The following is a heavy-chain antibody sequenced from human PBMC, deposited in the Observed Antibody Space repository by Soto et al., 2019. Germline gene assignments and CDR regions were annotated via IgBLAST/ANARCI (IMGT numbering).Heavy chain of an antibody. CDR3: ARALSGGDY. V-gene: IGHV1-8*01. Sequence: QVQLVQSGAEVKKPGASVKVSCKASGYTFTSSDIYWVRQATGQGLEWMGWMNPNSGNTHYAQKFXGRVSMTRSTSINTAYMDLSSLRSEDTAVYYFARALSGGDYWGQGTLVTVSS. CDR1: GYTFTSSD. J-gene: IGHJ4*02. D-gene: IGHD7-27*01. CDR2: MNPNSGNT.